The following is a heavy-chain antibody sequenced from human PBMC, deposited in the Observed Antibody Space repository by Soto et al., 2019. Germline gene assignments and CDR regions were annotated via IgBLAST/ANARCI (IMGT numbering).Heavy chain of an antibody. CDR3: ARDQEYNYGEYYFDS. CDR1: GYTFANYG. CDR2: ISAYTGNT. Sequence: ASVKVSCKASGYTFANYGLGWVRQAPGQGLEWVGWISAYTGNTNVAQKLQGRVTMTTDTSTSTAYMELRSLRSDDTAVYYCARDQEYNYGEYYFDSWGQGTLVTVSS. V-gene: IGHV1-18*01. D-gene: IGHD5-18*01. J-gene: IGHJ4*02.